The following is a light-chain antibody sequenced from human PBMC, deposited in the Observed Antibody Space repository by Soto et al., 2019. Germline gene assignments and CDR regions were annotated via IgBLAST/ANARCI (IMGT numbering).Light chain of an antibody. Sequence: DIQMTQSPSSLSASVGDRVTITCRASQSISSYLNSYQQKPGKAPRLLIYDASSLLSGVPSRFSGSGSGTDFTLTIASLQPEDFSTYYCQQSDSTPYTFGQGTKVDI. CDR3: QQSDSTPYT. CDR2: DAS. V-gene: IGKV1-39*01. CDR1: QSISSY. J-gene: IGKJ2*01.